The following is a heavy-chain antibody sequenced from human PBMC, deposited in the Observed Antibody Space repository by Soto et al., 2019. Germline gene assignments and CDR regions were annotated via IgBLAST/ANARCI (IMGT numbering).Heavy chain of an antibody. J-gene: IGHJ5*02. CDR1: GGSFSGYY. Sequence: SETLSLTCAVYGGSFSGYYWSWIRQPPGKGLEWIGEINHSGSTNYNPSLKSRVTISVDTSKNQFSLKLSSVTAADTAVYYCARSPMVRGVINRLTCFDPWGQGTLVTVSS. CDR2: INHSGST. CDR3: ARSPMVRGVINRLTCFDP. D-gene: IGHD3-10*01. V-gene: IGHV4-34*01.